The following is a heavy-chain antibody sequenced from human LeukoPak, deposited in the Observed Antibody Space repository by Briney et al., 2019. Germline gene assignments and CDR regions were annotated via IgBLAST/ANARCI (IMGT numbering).Heavy chain of an antibody. CDR2: IIPIFGTA. D-gene: IGHD4-17*01. Sequence: SVKVSCKASGGTFSSYAISWVRQAPGQGLEWMGGIIPIFGTANYAQKFQGRVTITADESTSTAYMELSSLRSEDTAVYYCSFTVTDAFDIWGQGTMVTVSS. CDR1: GGTFSSYA. V-gene: IGHV1-69*01. J-gene: IGHJ3*02. CDR3: SFTVTDAFDI.